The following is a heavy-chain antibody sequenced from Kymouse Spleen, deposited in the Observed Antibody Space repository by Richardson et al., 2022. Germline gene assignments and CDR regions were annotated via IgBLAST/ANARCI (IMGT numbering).Heavy chain of an antibody. Sequence: EVQLVESGGGLVQPGGSLRLSCAASGFTFSSYAMSWVRQAPGKGLEWVSAISGSGGSTYYADSVKGRFTISRDNSKNTLYLQMNSLRAEDTAVYYCAKDLGNWNYGYYYGMDVWGQGTTVTVSS. CDR1: GFTFSSYA. CDR3: AKDLGNWNYGYYYGMDV. D-gene: IGHD1-7*01. V-gene: IGHV3-23*04. CDR2: ISGSGGST. J-gene: IGHJ6*02.